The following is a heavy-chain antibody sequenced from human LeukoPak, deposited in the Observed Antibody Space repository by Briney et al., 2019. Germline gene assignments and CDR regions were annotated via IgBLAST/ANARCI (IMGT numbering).Heavy chain of an antibody. D-gene: IGHD6-13*01. CDR1: GFTFSGSA. J-gene: IGHJ6*03. CDR2: IRSKANSYPT. V-gene: IGHV3-73*01. CDR3: TRYSSSSEVRDYYYMDV. Sequence: PGGSLRLSCAASGFTFSGSAMHWVRQASGKGLEWVGRIRSKANSYPTAYAASGKGMFTIFRDDFNNTAYLQKNSLKTEDTAVYYCTRYSSSSEVRDYYYMDVWGKGTAVTVSS.